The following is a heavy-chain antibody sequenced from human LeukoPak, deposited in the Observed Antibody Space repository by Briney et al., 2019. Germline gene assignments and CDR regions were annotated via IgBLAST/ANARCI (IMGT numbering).Heavy chain of an antibody. V-gene: IGHV3-11*04. J-gene: IGHJ6*04. CDR2: ISSSGSTI. Sequence: GGSLRLSCAASGFTVNSNYMSWVRQAPGKGLEWVSYISSSGSTIYYADSVKGRFTISRDNAKNSLYLQMNSLRAEDTAVYYCAELGITMIGGVWGKGTTVTISS. CDR3: AELGITMIGGV. CDR1: GFTVNSNY. D-gene: IGHD3-10*02.